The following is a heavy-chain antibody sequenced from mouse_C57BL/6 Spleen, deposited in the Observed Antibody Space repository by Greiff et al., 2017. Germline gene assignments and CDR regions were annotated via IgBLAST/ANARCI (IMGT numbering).Heavy chain of an antibody. CDR3: TRDGYYVVDY. J-gene: IGHJ2*01. CDR1: GFNIKDYY. CDR2: IDPEDGDT. Sequence: VHVKQSGAELVRPGASVKLSCTASGFNIKDYYMHWVKQRPEQGLEWIGRIDPEDGDTEYAPKFQGKATMTADTSSNTAYLQLSSLTSEDTAVYYCTRDGYYVVDYWGQGTTLTVSS. V-gene: IGHV14-1*01. D-gene: IGHD2-3*01.